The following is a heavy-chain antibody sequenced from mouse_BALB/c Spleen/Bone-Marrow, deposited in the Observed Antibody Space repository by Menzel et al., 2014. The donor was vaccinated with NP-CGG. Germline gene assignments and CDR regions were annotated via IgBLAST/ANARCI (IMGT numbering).Heavy chain of an antibody. D-gene: IGHD3-1*01. CDR3: ARRSSSGYWFAY. CDR2: IDPYYGGT. Sequence: VQLKQSGPELEKPGASVKISCQASGYSFTGYNINWVKQSNGKSLEWLGNIDPYYGGTSYNQKFKAKATLTVDRSSSTAYMQLKSLTSEDSAVYYCARRSSSGYWFAYWGQGTLVTVSA. J-gene: IGHJ3*01. V-gene: IGHV1-39*01. CDR1: GYSFTGYN.